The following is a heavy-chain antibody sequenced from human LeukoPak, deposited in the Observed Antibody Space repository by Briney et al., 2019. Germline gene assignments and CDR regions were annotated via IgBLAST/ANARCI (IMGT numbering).Heavy chain of an antibody. CDR2: ISYDGSNK. Sequence: PGRSLRLSCAASGFTFSSYGMHWVRQAPGKGLEWVAVISYDGSNKYYADSVKGRFTISRDNSKNTLYLQMNSLRAEDTAVYYCASSDYGAFDYWGQGTLVTVSS. V-gene: IGHV3-30*03. J-gene: IGHJ4*02. CDR3: ASSDYGAFDY. CDR1: GFTFSSYG. D-gene: IGHD4-17*01.